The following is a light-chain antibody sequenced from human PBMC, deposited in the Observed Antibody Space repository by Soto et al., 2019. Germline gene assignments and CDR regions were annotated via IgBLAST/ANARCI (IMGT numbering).Light chain of an antibody. CDR1: EGISPY. V-gene: IGKV1-9*01. CDR2: TAS. CDR3: LQLKRYPLT. Sequence: IPLTQSPSSLSASVGDRVAITCRASEGISPYLAWYQEKPGKVPKLLIDTASTLQNGVPSRFSGSGSGTDFTLTISSLQPEDFATYCCLQLKRYPLTFGGGTRVEIK. J-gene: IGKJ4*01.